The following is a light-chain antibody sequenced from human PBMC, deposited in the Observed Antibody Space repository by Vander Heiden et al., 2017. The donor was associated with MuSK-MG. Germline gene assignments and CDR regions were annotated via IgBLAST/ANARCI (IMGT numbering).Light chain of an antibody. CDR2: QDS. Sequence: SYELTQPPSVSVSPGQTASITCPGDKLGDKYACWYQQKPGQDPVLVIYQDSKRPSGIPVCFSGSDSATTATLTIAGTQAVDESDYYSQEWNSSTVVFGGGTKLTVL. CDR3: QEWNSSTVV. J-gene: IGLJ2*01. CDR1: KLGDKY. V-gene: IGLV3-1*01.